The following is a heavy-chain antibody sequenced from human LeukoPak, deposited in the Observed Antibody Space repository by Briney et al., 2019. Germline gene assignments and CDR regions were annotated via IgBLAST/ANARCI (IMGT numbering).Heavy chain of an antibody. J-gene: IGHJ4*02. V-gene: IGHV3-48*03. D-gene: IGHD6-19*01. CDR1: GFTFSSYE. Sequence: GGSLRLSCAASGFTFSSYEMNWVRRAPGKGLEWVSYISSSGSTIYYADSVKGRFTISRDNAKNSLYLQMNSLRAEDTAVYYCARGGYSSGWSYFDYWGQGTLVTVSS. CDR3: ARGGYSSGWSYFDY. CDR2: ISSSGSTI.